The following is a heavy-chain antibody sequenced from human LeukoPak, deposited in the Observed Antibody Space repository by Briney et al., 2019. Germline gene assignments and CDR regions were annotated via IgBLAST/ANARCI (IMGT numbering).Heavy chain of an antibody. D-gene: IGHD3-10*01. CDR3: ASDRGVTMVRGVIDSFDY. V-gene: IGHV1-3*01. J-gene: IGHJ4*02. CDR1: GYTFTNYA. CDR2: INAGNGNT. Sequence: GASVKASCKASGYTFTNYAMQWVRQAPGQRLEWMGWINAGNGNTKYSQKFQGRVTITRDTSASIAYMKLSSLRSEDTAVYYCASDRGVTMVRGVIDSFDYWGQGTLVTVSS.